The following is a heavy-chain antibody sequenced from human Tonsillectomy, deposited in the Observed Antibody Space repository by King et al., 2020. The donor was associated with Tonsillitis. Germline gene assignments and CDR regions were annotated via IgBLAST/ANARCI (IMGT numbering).Heavy chain of an antibody. CDR2: IKQDGSEK. CDR1: RFTFSSYW. J-gene: IGHJ2*01. Sequence: VQLVESGGDLVQPVGSLRLSCGASRFTFSSYWMNWVRQAPGKGLEWVANIKQDGSEKYYVDSVKGRFTISRDNAKNSLYLQMNSLRAEDTAVYYCARDGGIGAGYCSSTSCPGYFDLWGRGTLVTVSS. V-gene: IGHV3-7*03. CDR3: ARDGGIGAGYCSSTSCPGYFDL. D-gene: IGHD2-2*01.